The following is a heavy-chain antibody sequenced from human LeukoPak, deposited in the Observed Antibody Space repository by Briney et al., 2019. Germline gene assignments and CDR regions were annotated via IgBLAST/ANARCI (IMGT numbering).Heavy chain of an antibody. Sequence: GGSLGLSCAITEFTFTNYWKNWVRQASGKGLEWVANMSPDENEKKYVDSVKGRFTISTDNAKKTLYLQMNSLRVEDTAIYYCLGYGNDNPWGQGALVTVSS. V-gene: IGHV3-7*03. CDR3: LGYGNDNP. CDR2: MSPDENEK. D-gene: IGHD5-12*01. CDR1: EFTFTNYW. J-gene: IGHJ4*02.